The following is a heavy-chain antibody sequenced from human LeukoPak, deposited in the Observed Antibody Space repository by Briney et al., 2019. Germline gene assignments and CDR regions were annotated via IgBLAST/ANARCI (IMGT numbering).Heavy chain of an antibody. CDR2: ISSSSSTI. D-gene: IGHD6-13*01. CDR3: ASTSSSWHRGWWFDP. Sequence: GGSLRLSCAASGFTFSSYSMNWVRQAPGKGLEWVSYISSSSSTIYYADSVKGRFTISRDNAKNSLYLQMNSLRAEDTAVYYCASTSSSWHRGWWFDPWGQGTLVTVSS. V-gene: IGHV3-48*04. J-gene: IGHJ5*02. CDR1: GFTFSSYS.